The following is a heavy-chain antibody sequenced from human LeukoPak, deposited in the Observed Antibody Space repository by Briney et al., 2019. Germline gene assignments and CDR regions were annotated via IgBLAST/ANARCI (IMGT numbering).Heavy chain of an antibody. J-gene: IGHJ4*02. CDR3: ARDAAYYGSGSYFYFDY. CDR1: GGSISSYY. Sequence: PSETLSLTCTVSGGSISSYYWSWIRQPAGKGLEWIGRIYTSGSTNYNPSLKSRVTMSVDTSKNQFSLKLSSVTAADTAVYYCARDAAYYGSGSYFYFDYWGQGTLVTVSS. D-gene: IGHD3-10*01. CDR2: IYTSGST. V-gene: IGHV4-4*07.